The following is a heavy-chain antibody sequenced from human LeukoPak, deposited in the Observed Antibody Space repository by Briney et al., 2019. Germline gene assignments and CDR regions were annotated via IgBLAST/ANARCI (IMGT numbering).Heavy chain of an antibody. D-gene: IGHD1-26*01. CDR3: ARSTSGSYGYYFDY. CDR1: GGSVSSGSYY. CDR2: IYYSGST. V-gene: IGHV4-61*01. J-gene: IGHJ4*02. Sequence: SETLSLTCTVSGGSVSSGSYYWSWIRQPPGKGPEWIGYIYYSGSTDYNPSLKSRVTISVDTSKNQFSLKLSSVTAADTAVYYCARSTSGSYGYYFDYWGQGTLVTVSS.